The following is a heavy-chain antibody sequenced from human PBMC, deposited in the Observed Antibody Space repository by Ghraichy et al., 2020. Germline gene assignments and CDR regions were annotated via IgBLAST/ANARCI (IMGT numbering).Heavy chain of an antibody. CDR1: GGSISSGGYS. J-gene: IGHJ4*02. CDR3: ARGIRGIAAADN. V-gene: IGHV4-30-2*01. Sequence: SETLSLTCAVSGGSISSGGYSWSWIRQPPGKGLEWIGYIYHSGSTYYNPSLKSRVTISVDRSKNQFSLKLSSVTAADTAVYYCARGIRGIAAADNWGQGTLVTVSS. CDR2: IYHSGST. D-gene: IGHD6-25*01.